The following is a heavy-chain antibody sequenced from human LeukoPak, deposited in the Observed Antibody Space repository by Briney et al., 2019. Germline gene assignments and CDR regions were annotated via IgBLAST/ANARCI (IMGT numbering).Heavy chain of an antibody. V-gene: IGHV3-23*01. CDR2: ISGSGDRT. D-gene: IGHD2-21*01. Sequence: GGSLRLSCAASGFTFSSYAMSWVRQAPGKGLEWVSSISGSGDRTYFADSVRGRFTISRDNSENTVFLQMNSLRAEDMAVYYCAKSLAGVAVWGQGTLATVFS. CDR1: GFTFSSYA. CDR3: AKSLAGVAV. J-gene: IGHJ1*01.